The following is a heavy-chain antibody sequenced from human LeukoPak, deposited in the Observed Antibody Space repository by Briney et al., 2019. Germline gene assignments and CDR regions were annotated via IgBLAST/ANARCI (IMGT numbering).Heavy chain of an antibody. Sequence: SETLSLTCAVYGGSFSGYYWSWIRQPPGKGLEWIGEINHSGSTNYNPSLESRVTISVDTSKNQFSLKLSSVTAADTAVYYCARRRGYSYGPNTYYYYYMDVWGKGTTVTVSS. CDR1: GGSFSGYY. CDR2: INHSGST. CDR3: ARRRGYSYGPNTYYYYYMDV. J-gene: IGHJ6*03. D-gene: IGHD5-18*01. V-gene: IGHV4-34*01.